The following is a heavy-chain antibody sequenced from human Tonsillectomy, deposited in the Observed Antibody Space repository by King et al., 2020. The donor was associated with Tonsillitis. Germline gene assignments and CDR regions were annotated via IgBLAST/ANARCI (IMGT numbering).Heavy chain of an antibody. D-gene: IGHD3-10*01. CDR1: GFTFSSYA. CDR2: ISYDGSNK. Sequence: VQLVESGGGVVQPGRSLRLSCAASGFTFSSYAMHWVRQAPGKGLEWAAVISYDGSNKYYADSVKGRFTISRDNSKNTLYLQMNSLRPEDTAVYYCARDRELLMVRGVIGFDYWGQGPLVTVSS. CDR3: ARDRELLMVRGVIGFDY. V-gene: IGHV3-30-3*01. J-gene: IGHJ4*02.